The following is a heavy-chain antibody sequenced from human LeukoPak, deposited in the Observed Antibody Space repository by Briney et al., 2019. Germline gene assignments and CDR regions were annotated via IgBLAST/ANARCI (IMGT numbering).Heavy chain of an antibody. CDR1: GYIFTSYA. Sequence: GASVKVSCKASGYIFTSYAMNWVRQAPGQGLEWMGWINTNTGNPTYAQGFTGRFVFSLVTSVSTAYLQISSLKAEDTAVYYCAREVSTVAADYWGQGTLVTVSS. CDR3: AREVSTVAADY. D-gene: IGHD4-23*01. V-gene: IGHV7-4-1*02. J-gene: IGHJ4*02. CDR2: INTNTGNP.